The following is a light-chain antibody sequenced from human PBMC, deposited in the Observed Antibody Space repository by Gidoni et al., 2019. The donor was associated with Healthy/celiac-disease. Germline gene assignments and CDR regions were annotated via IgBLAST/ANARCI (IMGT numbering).Light chain of an antibody. J-gene: IGKJ3*01. CDR2: LCS. V-gene: IGKV2-28*01. CDR3: MQARQPPIT. CDR1: QSLLHSNGYNC. Sequence: DIEMTQSPRSLPVTPGAPASISCRSSQSLLHSNGYNCLDWYLQKPGQSPRLLSDLCSSRAAGVPDRFSGRAAGTYFTLKISREAADDVGFYCCMQARQPPITFXPXTKVDIK.